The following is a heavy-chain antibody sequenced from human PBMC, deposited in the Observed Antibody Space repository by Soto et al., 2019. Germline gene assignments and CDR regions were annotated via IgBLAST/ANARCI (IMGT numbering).Heavy chain of an antibody. V-gene: IGHV3-33*01. CDR1: GFTFSSYG. J-gene: IGHJ6*03. D-gene: IGHD2-15*01. CDR3: ARDGVVVAATRYYYYYMDV. CDR2: IWYDGSNK. Sequence: QVQLVESGGGVVQPGRSLRLSCAASGFTFSSYGMHWVRQAPGKGLEWVAVIWYDGSNKYYADSVKGRFTISRDNSKNTLYLQMNSLRAEDTAVYYCARDGVVVAATRYYYYYMDVWGKGTTVTVSS.